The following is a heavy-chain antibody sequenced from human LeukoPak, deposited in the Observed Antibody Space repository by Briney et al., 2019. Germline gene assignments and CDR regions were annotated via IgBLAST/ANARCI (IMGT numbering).Heavy chain of an antibody. D-gene: IGHD3-22*01. V-gene: IGHV4-34*01. Sequence: SEPLSLTCAVYGGSFSGYYWSWIRQPPGKGLEWIGEINHSGSTNYNPSLKSRVTISVDTSKNQFSLKLSSVTAADTAVYYCARGGGWRRHYYDSSGYSQENRFDPWGQGTLVTVSS. CDR3: ARGGGWRRHYYDSSGYSQENRFDP. J-gene: IGHJ5*02. CDR1: GGSFSGYY. CDR2: INHSGST.